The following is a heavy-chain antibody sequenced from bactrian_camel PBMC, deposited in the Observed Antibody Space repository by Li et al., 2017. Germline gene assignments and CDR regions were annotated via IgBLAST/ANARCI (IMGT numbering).Heavy chain of an antibody. D-gene: IGHD2*01. Sequence: HVQLVESGGGSVQAGGSLTLSCTVPGFDYAKYCMGWFREVPGKEREGVAAIDSDGETNYADSVKGRFTISQDNAKTTLYLQMNSLKSDDTAMYYCATDGSCHYLRFGYWGQGTQVTVS. J-gene: IGHJ6*01. V-gene: IGHV3S55*01. CDR2: IDSDGET. CDR3: ATDGSCHYLRFGY. CDR1: GFDYAKYC.